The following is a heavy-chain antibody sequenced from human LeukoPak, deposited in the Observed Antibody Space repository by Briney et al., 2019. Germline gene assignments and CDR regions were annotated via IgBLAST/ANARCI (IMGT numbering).Heavy chain of an antibody. Sequence: SETLSLTCAVYGGSFSGYYWTWIRQPPGKGLEWIGEMNDSGSANYNPSLKSRVTISVDTSKNQFSLKLTSVTAADTAVYYCARRTPYDVLTGYYNFDYWGPGTLVTVS. CDR1: GGSFSGYY. J-gene: IGHJ4*02. V-gene: IGHV4-34*01. CDR3: ARRTPYDVLTGYYNFDY. D-gene: IGHD3-9*01. CDR2: MNDSGSA.